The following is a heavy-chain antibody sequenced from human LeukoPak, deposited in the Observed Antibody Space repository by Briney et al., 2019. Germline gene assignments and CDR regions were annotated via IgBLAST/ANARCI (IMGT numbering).Heavy chain of an antibody. CDR3: ARINGGSRYGDY. J-gene: IGHJ4*02. CDR2: IDWDDDK. Sequence: SGPALVKPTQTLTLTCTFSGFSLSTSGMCVSWIRQPPGKALEWLARIDWDDDKYYSTSLKTRLTISKDTSKNQVVLTMTNMDPVDTATYYCARINGGSRYGDYWGQGTLVTVPS. D-gene: IGHD2-15*01. CDR1: GFSLSTSGMC. V-gene: IGHV2-70*11.